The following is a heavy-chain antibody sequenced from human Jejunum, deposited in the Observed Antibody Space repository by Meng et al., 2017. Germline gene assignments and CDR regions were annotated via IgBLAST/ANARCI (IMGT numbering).Heavy chain of an antibody. D-gene: IGHD3-22*01. CDR1: GFTFDDYG. Sequence: GGSLRLSCAASGFTFDDYGMSWVRQAPGKGLEWVSGINWNGGSTGYADSVKGRFTISRDNAKNSLYLQMNSLRAEDTALYYCARDRGYYDSSGYYVQSWDFDIWGQGTMVTVSS. V-gene: IGHV3-20*04. CDR3: ARDRGYYDSSGYYVQSWDFDI. J-gene: IGHJ3*02. CDR2: INWNGGST.